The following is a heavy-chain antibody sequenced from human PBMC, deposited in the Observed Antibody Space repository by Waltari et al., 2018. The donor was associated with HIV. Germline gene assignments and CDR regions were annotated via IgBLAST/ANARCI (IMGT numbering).Heavy chain of an antibody. CDR2: IYNSGRT. J-gene: IGHJ4*02. D-gene: IGHD5-18*01. CDR3: AREKGYSYGGEVDY. V-gene: IGHV4-4*02. CDR1: GGSISSSYW. Sequence: QVQLQESGPGLVKPSGTLSLTCAVSGGSISSSYWWSWVRQPPGKGLGWIGEIYNSGRTNYNPSLKRRVTISVDKSKNQFSLKLSSVTAADTAVYYCAREKGYSYGGEVDYWGQGTLVTVSS.